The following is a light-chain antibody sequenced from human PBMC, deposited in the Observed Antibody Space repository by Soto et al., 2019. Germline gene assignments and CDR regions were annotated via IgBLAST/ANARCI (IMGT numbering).Light chain of an antibody. Sequence: EIVLTQSPATLSLSPGERATLSCRASQSVGGYLDWYQQKPGQAPRLLIYDASNRASGIPARFSGSGSGTDFTITISSREPEDLAVYYCHQRSNWPPLTFGGGTKVEIK. V-gene: IGKV3-11*01. CDR2: DAS. J-gene: IGKJ4*01. CDR3: HQRSNWPPLT. CDR1: QSVGGY.